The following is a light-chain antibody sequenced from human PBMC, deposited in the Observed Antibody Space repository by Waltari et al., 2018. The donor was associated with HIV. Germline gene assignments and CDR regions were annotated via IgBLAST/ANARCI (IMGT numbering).Light chain of an antibody. CDR2: AAS. J-gene: IGKJ1*01. Sequence: DIQMTQSPSSLSAYIGDRVTITCRASQSIKSAVNWYQQKPGKAPKVLIHAASTLQRGVPSRFSGSGSGTDFTLTINSLQPGDSATYYCQQGFSAPRTFGQGTKVEIK. V-gene: IGKV1-39*01. CDR3: QQGFSAPRT. CDR1: QSIKSA.